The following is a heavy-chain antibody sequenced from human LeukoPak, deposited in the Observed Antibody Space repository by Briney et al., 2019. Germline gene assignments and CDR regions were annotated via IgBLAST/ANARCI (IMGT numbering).Heavy chain of an antibody. D-gene: IGHD3-16*01. V-gene: IGHV3-48*03. Sequence: GGSLRHSCAASGFTFSSDEMNWVRQAPGKGLQWISYINTDGATIYYADSVKGRFTISRDNAKNSLYLQMNSLRAEDTAVYYCARGYDSWDSWGQGTLVTVSS. CDR2: INTDGATI. CDR1: GFTFSSDE. J-gene: IGHJ4*02. CDR3: ARGYDSWDS.